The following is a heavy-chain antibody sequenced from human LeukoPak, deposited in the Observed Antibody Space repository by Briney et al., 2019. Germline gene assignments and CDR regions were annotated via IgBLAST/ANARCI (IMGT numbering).Heavy chain of an antibody. CDR1: EFXFSGYT. CDR2: ISSSSGYI. D-gene: IGHD3-10*01. V-gene: IGHV3-21*01. CDR3: ARGRGGNYFDY. Sequence: GGSLRLSCSASEFXFSGYTINWVRQAPGKGLEWVSSISSSSGYIYYADSLKGRFTISRDNAKNSLYLQMNSLRAEDTAVYYCARGRGGNYFDYWGQGTLVTVSS. J-gene: IGHJ4*02.